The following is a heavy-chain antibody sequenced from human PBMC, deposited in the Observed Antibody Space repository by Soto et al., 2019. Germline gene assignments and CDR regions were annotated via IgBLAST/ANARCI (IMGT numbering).Heavy chain of an antibody. V-gene: IGHV4-31*03. CDR2: IYYSGST. J-gene: IGHJ6*02. D-gene: IGHD3-10*01. Sequence: PSETLSPTCTVSGGSISSGGYYWSWIRQHPGKGLEWIGYIYYSGSTYYNPSLKSRVTISVDTSKNQFSLKLSSVTAADTAVYYCARESVLLWFGELVSGGMDVWGQGTTVTVSS. CDR1: GGSISSGGYY. CDR3: ARESVLLWFGELVSGGMDV.